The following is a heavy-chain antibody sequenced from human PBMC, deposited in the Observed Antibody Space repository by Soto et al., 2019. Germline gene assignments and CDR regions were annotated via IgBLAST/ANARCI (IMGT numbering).Heavy chain of an antibody. Sequence: PGESLRISCKGSGYSFTSYWIGWVRQMPGKGLEWMGIIYPGDSDTRYSPSFQGQVTISADKSISTAYLQWSSLKASDTAMYYCARRPLYYYDSSNYYFEFWGQVTLFTVCS. J-gene: IGHJ4*02. CDR1: GYSFTSYW. V-gene: IGHV5-51*01. CDR2: IYPGDSDT. D-gene: IGHD3-22*01. CDR3: ARRPLYYYDSSNYYFEF.